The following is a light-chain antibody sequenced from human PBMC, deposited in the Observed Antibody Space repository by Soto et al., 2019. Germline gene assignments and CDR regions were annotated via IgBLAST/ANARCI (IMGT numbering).Light chain of an antibody. V-gene: IGKV3-20*01. J-gene: IGKJ2*01. CDR2: GST. CDR3: QQYGSSPPYT. CDR1: QSVSNY. Sequence: EVVLTQSPGTLSLSPGERATLSCRASQSVSNYLAWYQQKRGQSPKLLIFGSTDRATGIPDRFSGSGSGTDFTLTISRLETEDFAVYYCQQYGSSPPYTFGQGNKLEIK.